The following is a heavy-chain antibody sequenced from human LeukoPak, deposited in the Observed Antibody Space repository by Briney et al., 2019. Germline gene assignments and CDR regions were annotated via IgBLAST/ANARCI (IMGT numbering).Heavy chain of an antibody. CDR3: AKEFDSSGYYDWFDP. Sequence: GGSLRLSCAASGFIFSSYAMSWVRQAPGKGLEWVSAISGSGGSTYYADSVKGRFTISRDNSKNTLYLQMNSLRADDTAVYYCAKEFDSSGYYDWFDPWGQGTLVTVSS. CDR1: GFIFSSYA. J-gene: IGHJ5*02. V-gene: IGHV3-23*01. CDR2: ISGSGGST. D-gene: IGHD3-22*01.